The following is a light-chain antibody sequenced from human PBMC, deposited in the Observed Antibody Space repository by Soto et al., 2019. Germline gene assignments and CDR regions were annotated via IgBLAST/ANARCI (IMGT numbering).Light chain of an antibody. V-gene: IGLV2-23*02. CDR2: EVN. CDR3: CAFTSSGTWV. CDR1: SSNVGSYKL. Sequence: QSALTQPASVSGSPGQSITISCTGTSSNVGSYKLVSWYQQHPGKAPKLMIFEVNKRPSGVSNRFSGSKSGNMASLTISGLQAEDEADYYCCAFTSSGTWVFGVGTKLTVL. J-gene: IGLJ3*02.